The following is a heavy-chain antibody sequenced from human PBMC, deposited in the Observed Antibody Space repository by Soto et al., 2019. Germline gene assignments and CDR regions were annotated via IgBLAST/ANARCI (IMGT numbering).Heavy chain of an antibody. CDR3: ARVRNCSSTSCQNDYYYYYGMDV. Sequence: ASVKVSCKASGYTFTSYGISWVRQAPGQGLEWMGWISAYNGNTNYAQKLQGRVNMTTDTSTSTAYMELRSLRSDDTAVYYCARVRNCSSTSCQNDYYYYYGMDVWGQGTTVTVS. CDR1: GYTFTSYG. V-gene: IGHV1-18*01. CDR2: ISAYNGNT. J-gene: IGHJ6*02. D-gene: IGHD2-2*01.